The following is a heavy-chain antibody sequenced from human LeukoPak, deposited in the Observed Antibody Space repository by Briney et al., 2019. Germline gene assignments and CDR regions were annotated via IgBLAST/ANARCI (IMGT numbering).Heavy chain of an antibody. CDR1: GGSISSSSYY. J-gene: IGHJ3*02. V-gene: IGHV4-39*01. CDR2: IYDSGST. D-gene: IGHD3-3*01. Sequence: SETLCLTCTVSGGSISSSSYYWGWIRQPPGKGMEWIGSIYDSGSTYYNPSLKSRVTISVDTSKNQFSLKLSSVTAADTAVYYCARGRYITIFGVVILDAFDIWGQGTMVTVSS. CDR3: ARGRYITIFGVVILDAFDI.